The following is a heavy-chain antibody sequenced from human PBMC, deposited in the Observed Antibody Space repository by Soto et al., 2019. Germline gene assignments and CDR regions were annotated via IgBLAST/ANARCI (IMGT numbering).Heavy chain of an antibody. J-gene: IGHJ6*02. CDR2: ISWNSGSI. D-gene: IGHD6-13*01. CDR1: GFTFDDYA. V-gene: IGHV3-9*01. CDR3: AKDTSRQQLVWHYYGMDV. Sequence: GGSLRLSCAASGFTFDDYAMHWVRQAPGKGLEWVSGISWNSGSIGYADSVKGRFTISRDNAKNSLYLQMNSLRAEDTALYYCAKDTSRQQLVWHYYGMDVWGQGTTVTVSS.